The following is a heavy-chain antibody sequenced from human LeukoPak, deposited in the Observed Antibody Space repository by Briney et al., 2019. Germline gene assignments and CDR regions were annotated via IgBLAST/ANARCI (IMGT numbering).Heavy chain of an antibody. D-gene: IGHD2-21*02. CDR2: IYYSGST. CDR1: GGSISSYY. J-gene: IGHJ4*02. CDR3: ARHEKLNCGGDCFTFDY. V-gene: IGHV4-59*08. Sequence: SETQPLTCTVSGGSISSYYWSWIRQPPGKGLEWIGYIYYSGSTNYIPSLKSQVTISVDTSKNQFSLKLSSVTAADTAVYYCARHEKLNCGGDCFTFDYWGQGTLVTVSS.